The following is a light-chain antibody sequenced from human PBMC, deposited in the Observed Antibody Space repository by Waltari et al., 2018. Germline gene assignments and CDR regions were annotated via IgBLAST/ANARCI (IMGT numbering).Light chain of an antibody. CDR3: AAWDDSLSGRF. CDR1: SSNIGRSS. CDR2: RNN. Sequence: QSVLTQPPSASGTPGQRVSMSCSGSSSNIGRSSVSWYQQVPGTAPKLLIYRNNRRPSGVPDLFSGSKSGTSASLAISGLRSEDEADYYCAAWDDSLSGRFFGSGTKVTVL. J-gene: IGLJ1*01. V-gene: IGLV1-47*01.